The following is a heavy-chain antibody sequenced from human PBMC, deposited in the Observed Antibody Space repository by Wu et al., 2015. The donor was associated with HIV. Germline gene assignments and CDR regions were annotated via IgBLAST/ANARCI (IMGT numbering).Heavy chain of an antibody. D-gene: IGHD6-13*01. CDR1: GYTFTGFY. J-gene: IGHJ4*02. V-gene: IGHV1-8*02. CDR3: ARATKAAGTFIDY. CDR2: MNPNSGNT. Sequence: QVQLGQSGAEVKKPGASVKVSCKSSGYTFTGFYIHWVRQAPGQGLEWMGWMNPNSGNTGYAQKFQGRVTMTKNTSISTAYMELSSLRSEDTAVYYCARATKAAGTFIDYWGQGTLVTVSS.